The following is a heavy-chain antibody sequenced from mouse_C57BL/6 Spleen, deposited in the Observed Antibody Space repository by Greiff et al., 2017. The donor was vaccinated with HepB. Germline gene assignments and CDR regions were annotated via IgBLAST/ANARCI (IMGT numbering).Heavy chain of an antibody. CDR3: ARSDGNYDHTYFDY. V-gene: IGHV1-82*01. Sequence: LVESGPELVKPGASVKISCKASGYAFSSSWMNWVKQRPGKGLEWIGRIYPGDGDTNYNGKFKGKATLTADKSSSTAYMQLSSLTSEDSAVYFCARSDGNYDHTYFDYWGQGTTLTVSS. D-gene: IGHD2-1*01. CDR1: GYAFSSSW. J-gene: IGHJ2*01. CDR2: IYPGDGDT.